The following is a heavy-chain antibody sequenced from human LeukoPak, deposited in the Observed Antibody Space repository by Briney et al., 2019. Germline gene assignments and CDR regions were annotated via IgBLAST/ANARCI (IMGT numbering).Heavy chain of an antibody. Sequence: PSETLSLTCTVSGGSISSSSYYWSWIRQPPGKGLEWIGYIYYSGSTNYNPSLKSRVTISVDTSKNQFSLTLSSVTAADTAVYYCARSGGRGRPNDYYYYYMDVWGKGTTVTVSS. CDR2: IYYSGST. CDR3: ARSGGRGRPNDYYYYYMDV. J-gene: IGHJ6*03. V-gene: IGHV4-61*01. CDR1: GGSISSSSYY. D-gene: IGHD3-10*01.